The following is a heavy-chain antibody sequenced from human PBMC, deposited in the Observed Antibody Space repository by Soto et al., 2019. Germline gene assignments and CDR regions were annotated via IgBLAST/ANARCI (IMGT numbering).Heavy chain of an antibody. CDR2: INAGNGDT. V-gene: IGHV1-3*01. J-gene: IGHJ4*02. Sequence: ASVKVSCKASGYTFFSYAIHWVRQAPGQRLEWMGWINAGNGDTKYSQKFQGRVTITRDTSASTPYMELSSLTSEDTAVYYCGREPLVALDYWGQGTLVTVSS. D-gene: IGHD2-8*02. CDR3: GREPLVALDY. CDR1: GYTFFSYA.